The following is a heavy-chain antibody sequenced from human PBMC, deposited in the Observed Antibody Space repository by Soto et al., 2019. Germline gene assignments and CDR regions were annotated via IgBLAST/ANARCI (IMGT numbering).Heavy chain of an antibody. V-gene: IGHV1-18*01. D-gene: IGHD6-19*01. Sequence: ASVKVSCKASGYTFTSYGTSWVRQAPGQGLEWMGWISAYNGNTNYAQKLQGRVTMTTDTSTSTAYMELRSLRSDDTAVYYCARDGRTVAGLYYYYGMDVWGQGTTVTVSS. J-gene: IGHJ6*02. CDR3: ARDGRTVAGLYYYYGMDV. CDR2: ISAYNGNT. CDR1: GYTFTSYG.